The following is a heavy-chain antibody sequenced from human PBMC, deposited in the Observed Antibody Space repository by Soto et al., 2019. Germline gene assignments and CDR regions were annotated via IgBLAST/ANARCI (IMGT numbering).Heavy chain of an antibody. CDR1: GFSFRNYG. Sequence: QVQLVESGGGVVQPGRSLRLSCAVYGFSFRNYGMHWVRQAPGRGLEWVAVISYDGRNEFFGDSVKGRFTISRDNYTNTVYLEKDRLRGEDTGVYFWARELYGRHYGMDVWGQGATVTVAS. D-gene: IGHD2-8*01. V-gene: IGHV3-30*03. CDR2: ISYDGRNE. J-gene: IGHJ6*02. CDR3: ARELYGRHYGMDV.